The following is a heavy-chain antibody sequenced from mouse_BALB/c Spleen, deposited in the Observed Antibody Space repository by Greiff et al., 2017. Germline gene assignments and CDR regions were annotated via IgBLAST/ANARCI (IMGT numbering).Heavy chain of an antibody. D-gene: IGHD3-2*01. J-gene: IGHJ3*01. Sequence: QVQLKQPGAELVRPGASVKLSCKASGYTFTSYWINWVKQRPGQGLEWIGNIYPSDSYTNYNQKFKDKATLTVDKSSSTAYMQLSSPTSEDSAVYYCTRDSSGYGRFAYWGQGTLVTVSA. CDR1: GYTFTSYW. CDR2: IYPSDSYT. CDR3: TRDSSGYGRFAY. V-gene: IGHV1-69*02.